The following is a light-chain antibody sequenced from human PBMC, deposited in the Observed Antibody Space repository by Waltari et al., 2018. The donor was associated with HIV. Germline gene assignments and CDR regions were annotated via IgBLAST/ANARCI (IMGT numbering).Light chain of an antibody. Sequence: QSVLTQPPSLSGAPGRTVTIPCTRGSPHIGAGYTVYCYQQCPGTAPKVLIYGNANRPSGVPDRFSGSKSGNSASLAITGLQADDEADYYCQSYDSSLNGWVFGGGTKLTV. CDR1: SPHIGAGYT. V-gene: IGLV1-40*01. CDR2: GNA. J-gene: IGLJ3*02. CDR3: QSYDSSLNGWV.